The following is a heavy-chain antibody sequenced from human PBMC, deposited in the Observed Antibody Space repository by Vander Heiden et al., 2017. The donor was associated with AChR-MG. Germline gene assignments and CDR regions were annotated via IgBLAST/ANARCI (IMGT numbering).Heavy chain of an antibody. CDR2: ISSSSSTI. V-gene: IGHV3-48*01. CDR1: GFTFSSYS. D-gene: IGHD3-3*01. Sequence: EVQLVESGGGLVQPGGSLRLSCAASGFTFSSYSMNWVRQAPGKGLEWVSYISSSSSTIYYADSVKGRFTISRDNAKNSLYLQMNSLRAEDTAVYYCAREDYDFWSGYHGNWFDPWGQGTLVTVSS. J-gene: IGHJ5*02. CDR3: AREDYDFWSGYHGNWFDP.